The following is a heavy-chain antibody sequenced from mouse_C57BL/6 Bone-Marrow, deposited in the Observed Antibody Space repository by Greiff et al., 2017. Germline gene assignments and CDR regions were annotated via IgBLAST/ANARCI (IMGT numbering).Heavy chain of an antibody. Sequence: EVKLVESGGGLVKPGGSLKLSCAASGFTFSDYGMHWVRQAPEKGLEWVAYISSGSSTIYYADTVKGRFTISRDNAKNTLFLQMTSLRSEDTAMYYCARGGYSTTYYYAMDYWGQGTSVTVSS. J-gene: IGHJ4*01. D-gene: IGHD2-5*01. CDR2: ISSGSSTI. CDR3: ARGGYSTTYYYAMDY. V-gene: IGHV5-17*01. CDR1: GFTFSDYG.